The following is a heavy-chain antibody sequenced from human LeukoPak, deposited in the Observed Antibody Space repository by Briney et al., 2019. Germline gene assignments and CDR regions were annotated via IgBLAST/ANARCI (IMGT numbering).Heavy chain of an antibody. J-gene: IGHJ5*02. CDR2: IKQDGSEK. V-gene: IGHV3-7*01. CDR1: GFTFSSYW. Sequence: GGSLRLSCAASGFTFSSYWMSWVRQAPGKGLEWVANIKQDGSEKYYVDSVKGRFTISRDNAKNSLYLQMNSLRAEDTVVYYCAREPIVVVPAAMRENWFDPWGQGTLVTVSS. CDR3: AREPIVVVPAAMRENWFDP. D-gene: IGHD2-2*01.